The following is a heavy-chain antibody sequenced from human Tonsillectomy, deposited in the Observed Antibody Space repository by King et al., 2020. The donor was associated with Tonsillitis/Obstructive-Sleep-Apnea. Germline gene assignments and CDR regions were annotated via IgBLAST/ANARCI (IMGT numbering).Heavy chain of an antibody. CDR3: AREMHYYGYSDYMSRGPFDY. D-gene: IGHD3-10*01. CDR2: ISYDGSNK. J-gene: IGHJ4*02. Sequence: VQLVESGGGVVQPGRSLRLSCAASEFIFSSYTMHWVRQAPGKGLEWVAVISYDGSNKYYADSVKGRFTISRDNSKNTLYLQMNSLRAEDTAVYYCAREMHYYGYSDYMSRGPFDYWGQGTLVTVSS. V-gene: IGHV3-30*04. CDR1: EFIFSSYT.